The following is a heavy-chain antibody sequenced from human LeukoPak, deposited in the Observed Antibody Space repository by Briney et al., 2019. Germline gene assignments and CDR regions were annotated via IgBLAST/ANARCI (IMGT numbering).Heavy chain of an antibody. Sequence: SETLSLTRAVYGGSFSGYYWSWIRQPPGKGLEWIGEINHSGSTNYNPSLKSRVTISVDTSKNQFSLKLSSVTAADTAVYYCARQKGYYSRGFDYWGQGTLVTVSS. CDR2: INHSGST. J-gene: IGHJ4*02. CDR1: GGSFSGYY. V-gene: IGHV4-34*01. D-gene: IGHD3-10*01. CDR3: ARQKGYYSRGFDY.